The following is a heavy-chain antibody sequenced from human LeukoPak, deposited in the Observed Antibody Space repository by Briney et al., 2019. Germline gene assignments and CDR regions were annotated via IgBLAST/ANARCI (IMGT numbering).Heavy chain of an antibody. CDR2: ISSSSSYI. J-gene: IGHJ4*02. Sequence: PGGSLRLSCAASGFTFSSYTMNWARQAPGKGLEWVSSISSSSSYIYYADSVKGRFTISRDNAKNSLYLQMNSLRAEDTAVYYCARDLPYENFDYWGQGTLVTVSS. CDR3: ARDLPYENFDY. D-gene: IGHD2-8*01. V-gene: IGHV3-21*01. CDR1: GFTFSSYT.